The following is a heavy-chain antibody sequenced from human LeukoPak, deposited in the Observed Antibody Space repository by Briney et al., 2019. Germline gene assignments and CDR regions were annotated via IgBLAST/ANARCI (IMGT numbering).Heavy chain of an antibody. D-gene: IGHD4-4*01. V-gene: IGHV3-7*01. Sequence: PGGSLRLSCAASGFTFSSYWMSWVRQAPGKGLEWVANIKQDGSEKYYVDSVKGRFTISRDNAKNSLYLQMNSLRAEDTAVYYCAKDNSNYHFDYWGQGTLVTVSS. CDR3: AKDNSNYHFDY. CDR2: IKQDGSEK. CDR1: GFTFSSYW. J-gene: IGHJ4*02.